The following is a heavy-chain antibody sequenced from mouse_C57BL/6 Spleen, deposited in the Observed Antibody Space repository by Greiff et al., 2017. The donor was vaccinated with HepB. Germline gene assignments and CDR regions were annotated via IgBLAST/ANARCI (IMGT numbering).Heavy chain of an antibody. D-gene: IGHD4-1*01. J-gene: IGHJ4*01. CDR1: GYTFTSYW. CDR3: AREILGPPYYYAMDD. V-gene: IGHV1-64*01. Sequence: QVQLQQPGAELVKPGASVKLSCKASGYTFTSYWMHWVKQRPGQGLEWIGMIHPNSGSTNYNEKFKGKATLTVDKSSSTAYMQRSSLTSEDSAVYYCAREILGPPYYYAMDDWGQGTTVTVYS. CDR2: IHPNSGST.